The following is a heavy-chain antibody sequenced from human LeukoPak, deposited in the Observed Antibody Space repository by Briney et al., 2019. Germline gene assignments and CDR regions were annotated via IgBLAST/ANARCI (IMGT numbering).Heavy chain of an antibody. J-gene: IGHJ5*02. CDR2: ISSSSSIT. Sequence: PGGSLRLSCAASGFTFSSRSMNWVRQAPGKGLERVSYISSSSSITYYAGSVKGRFTISRDNAKKSLYLQMNSLRDEDTAVYYCARALTGPRDGSGSHYRWFDPWGQGTLVTVSS. CDR1: GFTFSSRS. V-gene: IGHV3-48*02. D-gene: IGHD3-10*01. CDR3: ARALTGPRDGSGSHYRWFDP.